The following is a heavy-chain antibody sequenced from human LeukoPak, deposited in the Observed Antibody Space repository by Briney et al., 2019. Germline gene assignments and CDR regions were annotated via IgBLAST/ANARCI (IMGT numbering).Heavy chain of an antibody. CDR1: QFIFSSYA. J-gene: IGHJ4*02. D-gene: IGHD6-19*01. CDR3: ARVSFPIFKAAVAGYFDY. V-gene: IGHV3-23*01. CDR2: ITSSGGST. Sequence: GGSLRLSCAASQFIFSSYAMSWVRQAPGKGLEWVSGITSSGGSTYYADSVRGRFTISRDNSKNTLYLQMNSLRAEDTAVYYCARVSFPIFKAAVAGYFDYWGQGTLVTVSS.